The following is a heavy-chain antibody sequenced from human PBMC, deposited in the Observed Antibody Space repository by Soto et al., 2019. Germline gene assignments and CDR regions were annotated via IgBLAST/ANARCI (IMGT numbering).Heavy chain of an antibody. Sequence: GGSLRLSCAASGFTFSSYSMNWVRQAPGKGLEWVSSISSSSYIYYADSVKGRFTISRDNAKNSLYLQMNSLRAEDTAVYYCARVTTVTTHDAFDIWGQGTMVTVS. D-gene: IGHD4-17*01. CDR2: ISSSSYI. CDR3: ARVTTVTTHDAFDI. CDR1: GFTFSSYS. J-gene: IGHJ3*02. V-gene: IGHV3-21*01.